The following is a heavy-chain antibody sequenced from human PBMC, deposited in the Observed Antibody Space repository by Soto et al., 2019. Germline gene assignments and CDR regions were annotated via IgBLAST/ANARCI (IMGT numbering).Heavy chain of an antibody. CDR3: ATPGGRDFNAFDV. Sequence: GESLKISCKGSGYTFTRNWIGWVRQMPGKGLEWMGIIFPIDSDTRYSPSSQGQVTISADNSISTAYLQWSSLRASDTAIYYCATPGGRDFNAFDVWGQGTMVTVSS. CDR1: GYTFTRNW. J-gene: IGHJ3*01. CDR2: IFPIDSDT. D-gene: IGHD2-21*02. V-gene: IGHV5-51*01.